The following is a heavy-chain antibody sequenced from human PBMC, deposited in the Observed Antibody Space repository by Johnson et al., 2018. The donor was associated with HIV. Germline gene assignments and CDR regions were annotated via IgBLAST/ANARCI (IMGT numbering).Heavy chain of an antibody. CDR2: IGTAGDT. D-gene: IGHD3-10*01. CDR1: RFTFDDYA. CDR3: AREAGSGSYSPWRPDAFDI. J-gene: IGHJ3*02. Sequence: VQLVESGGGVVQPGRSLRLSCETSRFTFDDYAMHWVRQATGKGLEWVSAIGTAGDTYYPGSVKGRFTISRENAKNSLYLQMNSLRAEDTAVYYCAREAGSGSYSPWRPDAFDIWGQGTMVTVSS. V-gene: IGHV3-13*01.